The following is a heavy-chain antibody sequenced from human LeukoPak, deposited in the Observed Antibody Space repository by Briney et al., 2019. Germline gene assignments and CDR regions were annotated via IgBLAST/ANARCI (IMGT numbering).Heavy chain of an antibody. V-gene: IGHV1-69*05. CDR3: ARADYSNFYYYYYYMDV. J-gene: IGHJ6*03. D-gene: IGHD4-11*01. Sequence: SVKVSCKASGGTFSSYAISWVRQAPGQGLEWMGGIIPIFGTANYAQKFQGRVTITTDESTSTAYMELSSLRSEDTAVYYCARADYSNFYYYYYYMDVWGKGTTVTVSS. CDR1: GGTFSSYA. CDR2: IIPIFGTA.